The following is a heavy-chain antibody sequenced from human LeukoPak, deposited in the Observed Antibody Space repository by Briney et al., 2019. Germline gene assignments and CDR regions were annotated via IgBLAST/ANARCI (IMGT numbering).Heavy chain of an antibody. CDR1: GGSISSSSYY. CDR2: IYYSGST. CDR3: ARGTYSSAWYAY. J-gene: IGHJ4*02. Sequence: SETLSLTCTVSGGSISSSSYYWGWIRQPPGKGLEWIGSIYYSGSTYYNPSLKSRVTISVDTSKNQFSLKLSSVTAADTAVYYCARGTYSSAWYAYWGQGTLVTVSS. D-gene: IGHD6-19*01. V-gene: IGHV4-39*07.